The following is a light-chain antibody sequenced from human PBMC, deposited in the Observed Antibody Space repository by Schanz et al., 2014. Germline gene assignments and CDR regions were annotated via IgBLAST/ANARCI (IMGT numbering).Light chain of an antibody. J-gene: IGKJ1*01. CDR1: QSVSSNY. CDR3: QQYGSSPRT. CDR2: GAS. Sequence: EIVLTQSPGTLSLSAGERATLSCRASQSVSSNYLAWYQQKPGQAPRLLIYGASYRATGVPDRFSGSGSGTDFTLTISRLEPEEFAVYYCQQYGSSPRTFGQGTKVEIK. V-gene: IGKV3-20*01.